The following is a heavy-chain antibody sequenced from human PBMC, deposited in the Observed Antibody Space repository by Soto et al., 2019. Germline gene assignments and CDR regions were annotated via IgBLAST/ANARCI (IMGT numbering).Heavy chain of an antibody. V-gene: IGHV3-11*01. Sequence: KSGGSLRLSCAASGFTFSDYYMSWIRQAPGKGLEWVSYISSSGSTIYYADSVKGRFTISRDNAENSLYLQMNSLRAEDTAVYYCARDRYKWGITGTMDPWGQGTLVTVSS. D-gene: IGHD1-7*01. J-gene: IGHJ5*02. CDR1: GFTFSDYY. CDR2: ISSSGSTI. CDR3: ARDRYKWGITGTMDP.